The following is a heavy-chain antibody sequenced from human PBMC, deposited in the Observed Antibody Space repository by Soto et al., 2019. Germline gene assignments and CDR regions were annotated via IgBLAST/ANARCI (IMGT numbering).Heavy chain of an antibody. CDR3: ARDLGYSSSWYTYYYFDY. D-gene: IGHD6-13*01. J-gene: IGHJ4*02. CDR1: GFTFSSYA. V-gene: IGHV3-23*01. Sequence: GGSLRLSCAASGFTFSSYAMNWVRQAPGKGLEWVSAISGSGGSKYYADSVKGRFTISRDSSKNTLYLQMNSLRAEDTAVYYCARDLGYSSSWYTYYYFDYWGQGTLVTVSS. CDR2: ISGSGGSK.